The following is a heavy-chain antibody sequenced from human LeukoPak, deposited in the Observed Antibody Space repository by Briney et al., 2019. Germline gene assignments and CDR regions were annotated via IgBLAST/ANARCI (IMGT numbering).Heavy chain of an antibody. D-gene: IGHD4-17*01. Sequence: SQTLSLTCTLSGGSISSYYWSWIRQPPGKGLEWIGFIYYSESTNYNPSLKSRVTISVDTSKNQVSLKLSSVTAADTAVYYCARHRGLYDYGDAFDIWGQGTMVTVSS. CDR1: GGSISSYY. J-gene: IGHJ3*02. CDR2: IYYSEST. V-gene: IGHV4-59*08. CDR3: ARHRGLYDYGDAFDI.